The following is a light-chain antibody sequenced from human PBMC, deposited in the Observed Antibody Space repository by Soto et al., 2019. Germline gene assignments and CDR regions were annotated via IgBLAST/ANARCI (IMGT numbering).Light chain of an antibody. J-gene: IGKJ4*01. CDR1: QGIRSD. CDR3: LQHNSYPLT. CDR2: AAS. V-gene: IGKV1-17*01. Sequence: DIQMTQSPSSLSASVGDRVTITCRASQGIRSDLGWYQQKPGKAPKRLIYAASSLQSGVPSRFSGSGSGTEFTLTITGLQTEDVAPYECLQHNSYPLTFGGGTKVEIK.